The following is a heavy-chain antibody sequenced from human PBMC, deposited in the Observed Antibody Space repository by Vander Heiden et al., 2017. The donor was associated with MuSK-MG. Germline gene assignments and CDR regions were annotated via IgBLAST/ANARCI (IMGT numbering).Heavy chain of an antibody. D-gene: IGHD2-15*01. CDR2: IIPIFGTA. CDR1: GGTFSSYA. V-gene: IGHV1-69*01. CDR3: ARAPGYCSSGSCPEWSDY. Sequence: QVQLVQSGAEVKKPGSSVKVSCKASGGTFSSYAISWVRQAPGQGLEWMGGIIPIFGTANYAQKFQGRVTITADESTSTAYMELSSLRSEDTAVYYCARAPGYCSSGSCPEWSDYWGQGTLVTVSS. J-gene: IGHJ4*02.